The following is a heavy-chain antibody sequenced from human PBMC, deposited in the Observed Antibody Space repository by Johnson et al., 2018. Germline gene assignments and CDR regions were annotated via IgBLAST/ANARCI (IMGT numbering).Heavy chain of an antibody. Sequence: QVQLVQSGAEVKKPGSSVKVSCKASGGTFSSYAINWVRQAPGQGLEWMGGIIPIFGTANYAQKFQGRVTITADESTSTACMELSSLRSEDTAIYYCAKDNINNRLGDYYYMDVWGKGTTVTVSS. V-gene: IGHV1-69*01. J-gene: IGHJ6*03. CDR2: IIPIFGTA. CDR1: GGTFSSYA. D-gene: IGHD1/OR15-1a*01. CDR3: AKDNINNRLGDYYYMDV.